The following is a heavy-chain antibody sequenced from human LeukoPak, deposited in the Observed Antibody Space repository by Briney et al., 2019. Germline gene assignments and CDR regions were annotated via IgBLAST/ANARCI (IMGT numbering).Heavy chain of an antibody. J-gene: IGHJ4*02. CDR3: ARTQGWERPLDY. V-gene: IGHV1-2*02. CDR2: IIPNSGGT. CDR1: GYTFTGYH. Sequence: ASVKVSCKASGYTFTGYHMYGVRQAPGQGPEWMGWIIPNSGGTKYAQKFQGRVNMTRDTSISTAYMELSRLTTDDTAVYYCARTQGWERPLDYWGQGTLVTVSS. D-gene: IGHD1-1*01.